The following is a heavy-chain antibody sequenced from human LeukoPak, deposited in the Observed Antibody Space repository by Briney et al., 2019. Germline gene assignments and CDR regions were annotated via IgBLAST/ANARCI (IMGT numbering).Heavy chain of an antibody. CDR1: GFTFSNYD. CDR2: IRSDGSDK. D-gene: IGHD5-18*01. V-gene: IGHV3-30*02. Sequence: QSGGSLRLSCAASGFTFSNYDMHWARQAPGKGLEWVTFIRSDGSDKYYADSVKGRFTISRDNAKNSLYLQMNSLRAEDTAVYYCARGPLWIQLWLDAFDIWGQGTMVTVSS. CDR3: ARGPLWIQLWLDAFDI. J-gene: IGHJ3*02.